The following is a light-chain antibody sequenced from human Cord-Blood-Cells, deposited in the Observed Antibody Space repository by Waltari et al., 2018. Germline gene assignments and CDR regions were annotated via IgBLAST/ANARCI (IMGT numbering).Light chain of an antibody. CDR2: EGS. J-gene: IGLJ3*02. Sequence: QSALTQPASVSGSPGQSITSSCTGTSSDVGSYNLVSWYQQHPCKAPKLMIYEGSKRRSGVSNRFSGSKSGNTASLTISGLQAEDEADYYCCSYAGSWVFGGGTKLTVL. V-gene: IGLV2-23*01. CDR3: CSYAGSWV. CDR1: SSDVGSYNL.